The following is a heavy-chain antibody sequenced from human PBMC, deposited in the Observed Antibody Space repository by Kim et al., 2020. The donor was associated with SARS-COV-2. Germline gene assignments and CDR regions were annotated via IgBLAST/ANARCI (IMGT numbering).Heavy chain of an antibody. J-gene: IGHJ4*02. CDR3: ARGTMVADITFDY. D-gene: IGHD2-15*01. CDR2: ISSNGGST. Sequence: GGSLRLSCAASGFTFSSYAMHWVRQAPGKGLEYVSAISSNGGSTYYANSVKGRFTISRDNSKNTLYLQMGSLRAEDMAVYYCARGTMVADITFDYWGQETLVTVSS. CDR1: GFTFSSYA. V-gene: IGHV3-64*01.